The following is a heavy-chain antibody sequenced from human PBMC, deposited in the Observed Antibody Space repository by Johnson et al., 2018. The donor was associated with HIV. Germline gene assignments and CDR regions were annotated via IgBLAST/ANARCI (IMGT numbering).Heavy chain of an antibody. Sequence: MQLVESGGGVVQPGRSLRLSCAASGFTFSNYAMHWVRQAPGKGLEWVAVIWYDGSSTSYADSVKGRFTISRDNAKNTLYLQMNSLRAEDTAVYYCARPVSPWSAYDAFDIWGQGTVVTVSS. CDR3: ARPVSPWSAYDAFDI. CDR1: GFTFSNYA. D-gene: IGHD2-8*02. V-gene: IGHV3-33*01. CDR2: IWYDGSST. J-gene: IGHJ3*02.